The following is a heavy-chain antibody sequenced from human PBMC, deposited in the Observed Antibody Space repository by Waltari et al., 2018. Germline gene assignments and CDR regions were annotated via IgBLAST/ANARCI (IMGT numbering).Heavy chain of an antibody. J-gene: IGHJ4*02. CDR2: ISYDGGTK. V-gene: IGHV3-30*18. Sequence: QVLLGESGGGVVQPGRSLSLSCAASGFSFRNHGMQWVRQAPGKGLEWVAVISYDGGTKYYRDSVEGRFTVSRDNSKNTMYLEMNSLRVEDTAIYYCAKEFGGAGSSYMSYFDSWGQGTLVTVSS. D-gene: IGHD3-16*01. CDR3: AKEFGGAGSSYMSYFDS. CDR1: GFSFRNHG.